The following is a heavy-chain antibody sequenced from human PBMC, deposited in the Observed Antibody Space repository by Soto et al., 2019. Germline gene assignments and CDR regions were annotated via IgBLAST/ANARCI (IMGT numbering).Heavy chain of an antibody. CDR1: GGSFSGYY. J-gene: IGHJ6*03. CDR3: ARGRAPMVRGVALPGYYYYMDV. V-gene: IGHV4-34*01. D-gene: IGHD3-10*01. Sequence: SETLSLTCAVYGGSFSGYYWSWIRQPPGKGLEWIGEINHSGSTNYNPSLKSRVTISVDTSKNQFSLKLSSVTAADTAVYYCARGRAPMVRGVALPGYYYYMDVWGKGTTVTVSS. CDR2: INHSGST.